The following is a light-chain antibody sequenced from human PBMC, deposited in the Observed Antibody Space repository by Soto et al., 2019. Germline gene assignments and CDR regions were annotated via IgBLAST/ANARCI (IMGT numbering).Light chain of an antibody. CDR2: EVS. CDR1: ISDVGAYNY. V-gene: IGLV2-8*01. CDR3: SSYAATNTLLYV. Sequence: QSALTQPPSASGSPGQSVTISCSGTISDVGAYNYVSWYQQHPGKAPRLLIYEVSQRPSGVPDRFSGSKSANTASLTVSGLQPEDEAVYYCSSYAATNTLLYVFGTGTKVTVL. J-gene: IGLJ1*01.